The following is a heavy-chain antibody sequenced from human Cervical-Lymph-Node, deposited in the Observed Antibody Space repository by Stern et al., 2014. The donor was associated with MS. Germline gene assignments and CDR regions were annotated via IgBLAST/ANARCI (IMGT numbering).Heavy chain of an antibody. J-gene: IGHJ3*02. CDR1: GYTFTSYA. Sequence: VQLVESGAEVKKPGASVTISCKASGYTFTSYAIHWVRQAPGQRLGWMGWITPGNGNTRYSQKFQDRVTITRDTSASTAYVELSGLRSEDTAVYYCARSIAGYGDFYHGAFDIWGQGTVVTVSS. D-gene: IGHD4-17*01. CDR3: ARSIAGYGDFYHGAFDI. CDR2: ITPGNGNT. V-gene: IGHV1-3*01.